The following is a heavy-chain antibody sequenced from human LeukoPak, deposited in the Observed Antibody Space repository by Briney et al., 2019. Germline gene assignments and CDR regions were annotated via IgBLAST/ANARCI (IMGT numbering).Heavy chain of an antibody. J-gene: IGHJ3*02. V-gene: IGHV4-59*08. CDR2: IYYSGST. Sequence: KASETLSLTCTVSGGSISSYYWSWIRQPPGKGLEWIGYIYYSGSTNYNPSLKSRVTISVDTSKNQFSLKLSSETAADTAVYYCARRYYDFWSGYSDAFDIWGQGTMVTVSS. CDR1: GGSISSYY. CDR3: ARRYYDFWSGYSDAFDI. D-gene: IGHD3-3*01.